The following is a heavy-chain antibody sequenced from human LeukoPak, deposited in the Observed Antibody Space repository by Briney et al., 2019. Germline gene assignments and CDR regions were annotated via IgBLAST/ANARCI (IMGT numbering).Heavy chain of an antibody. CDR3: ARVAAGIGFFQH. CDR2: IHHSGST. V-gene: IGHV4-39*07. Sequence: SETLSLTCTVSGGSISSGGYYWSWIRQPPGKGLEWIGNIHHSGSTYYNPSLKSRVTISVDTSKNQLSLKLSSVTAADTAVYCCARVAAGIGFFQHWGQGTLVTVSS. CDR1: GGSISSGGYY. J-gene: IGHJ1*01. D-gene: IGHD6-13*01.